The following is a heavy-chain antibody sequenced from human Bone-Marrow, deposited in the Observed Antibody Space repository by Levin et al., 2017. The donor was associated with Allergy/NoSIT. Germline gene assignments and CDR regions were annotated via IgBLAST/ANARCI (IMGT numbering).Heavy chain of an antibody. CDR3: ARPDCSGTSCYYFFDS. D-gene: IGHD2-2*01. Sequence: PGGSLRLSCAASGFTFSRYSMNWVRQAPGRGLEWVSYISRSSSTISYADSVKGRFTISRDNAKSSLYLQMNSLRDEDTAVYYCARPDCSGTSCYYFFDSRGQGTLVTVSS. J-gene: IGHJ4*02. V-gene: IGHV3-48*02. CDR2: ISRSSSTI. CDR1: GFTFSRYS.